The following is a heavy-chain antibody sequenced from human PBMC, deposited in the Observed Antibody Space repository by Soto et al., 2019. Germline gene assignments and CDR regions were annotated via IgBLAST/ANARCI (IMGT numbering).Heavy chain of an antibody. V-gene: IGHV4-34*01. D-gene: IGHD3-9*01. J-gene: IGHJ3*02. Sequence: SETLSLTSAVYGGTFSGYYWRWIRQPPGKGLEWIGEINHSGSTNYNPSLKSRVTISVDTSKNQFSLKLSSVTAADTAVYYCASRSREDYDILTGPRGAFDIWGQGTMVTVSS. CDR3: ASRSREDYDILTGPRGAFDI. CDR1: GGTFSGYY. CDR2: INHSGST.